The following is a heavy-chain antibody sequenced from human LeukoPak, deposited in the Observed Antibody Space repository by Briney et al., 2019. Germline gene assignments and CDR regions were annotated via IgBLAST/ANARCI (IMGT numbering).Heavy chain of an antibody. D-gene: IGHD3-22*01. CDR2: ISSVSNYI. CDR3: AGRYDSLDY. CDR1: GFTFSAYI. J-gene: IGHJ4*02. Sequence: GGSLRLSCAASGFTFSAYIMHWVRQAPGRGLEWVASISSVSNYIYYADSVKGRFTISRDKAKNSLYLQMNSLRAEDTAVYYCAGRYDSLDYWGQGTLVTVSS. V-gene: IGHV3-21*01.